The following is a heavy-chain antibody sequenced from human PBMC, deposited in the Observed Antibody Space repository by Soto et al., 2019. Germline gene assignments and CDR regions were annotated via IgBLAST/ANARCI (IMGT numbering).Heavy chain of an antibody. V-gene: IGHV3-20*04. CDR2: INRNGGST. J-gene: IGHJ4*02. D-gene: IGHD4-17*01. CDR3: AGAPGDYGDFFDF. CDR1: GFPFDDYG. Sequence: EVQLVESGGGVERPGGSLRLSCAASGFPFDDYGMSWVRQAPGKGLEWVSGINRNGGSTGYADSVKGRFTTSSDNANDSLYLQMCSLRAEDTAFYYCAGAPGDYGDFFDFWGQGTLVTVSS.